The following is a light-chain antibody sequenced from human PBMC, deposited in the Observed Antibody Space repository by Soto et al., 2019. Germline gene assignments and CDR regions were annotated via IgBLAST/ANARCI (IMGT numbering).Light chain of an antibody. J-gene: IGKJ1*01. Sequence: DIQMTQSPSSLSASVGDRVTITCRASQSIGSWLAWFQQKPGKAPQFLIQAASNLQSGVPSTFSGRGSGTEFILSINSLQPEDIATYYCLQVSSFPRTFGPGTKVDIK. CDR3: LQVSSFPRT. V-gene: IGKV1-12*01. CDR2: AAS. CDR1: QSIGSW.